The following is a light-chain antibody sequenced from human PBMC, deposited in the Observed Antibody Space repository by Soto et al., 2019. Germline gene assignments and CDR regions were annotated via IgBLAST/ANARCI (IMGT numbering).Light chain of an antibody. J-gene: IGLJ3*02. CDR2: AVT. V-gene: IGLV2-11*01. Sequence: QSALTQPRSVSGFPGQSVTMSCTGTSGDVGLYDYVSWYQQRAGEVPKLLIYAVTQRPSGVPDRFSASKSGITASLTIYGLQAEDEADYYCSSYPGGDVLFGGGTKLTVL. CDR1: SGDVGLYDY. CDR3: SSYPGGDVL.